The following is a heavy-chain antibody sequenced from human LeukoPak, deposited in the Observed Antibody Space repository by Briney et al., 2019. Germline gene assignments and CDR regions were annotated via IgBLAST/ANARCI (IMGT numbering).Heavy chain of an antibody. Sequence: SETLSLTCTVSGGSISSYYWSWIRQPPGKGLEWIGEIYHSGSTNYNSSLKSRLTISVDKSKNQFSLKLSSVTAADTAVYYCARDLGFCSGGSCYHPWGQGTLVTVSS. J-gene: IGHJ4*02. CDR1: GGSISSYY. CDR2: IYHSGST. D-gene: IGHD2-15*01. V-gene: IGHV4-59*12. CDR3: ARDLGFCSGGSCYHP.